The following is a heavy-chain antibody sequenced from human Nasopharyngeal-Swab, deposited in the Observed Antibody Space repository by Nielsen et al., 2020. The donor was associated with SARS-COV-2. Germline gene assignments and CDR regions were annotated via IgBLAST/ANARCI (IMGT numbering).Heavy chain of an antibody. CDR2: IGTAADT. CDR1: GFTFSSYD. CDR3: ARAGVACPGEHCYSYYYYGMDI. D-gene: IGHD3-16*01. Sequence: GGSLRLSCAASGFTFSSYDMHWVRQATGKGLEWVSAIGTAADTYYSDSVKGRFTMSRENAKNSVYLVMNNLGAGDTAVYYCARAGVACPGEHCYSYYYYGMDIWGQGTTVTVSS. V-gene: IGHV3-13*01. J-gene: IGHJ6*02.